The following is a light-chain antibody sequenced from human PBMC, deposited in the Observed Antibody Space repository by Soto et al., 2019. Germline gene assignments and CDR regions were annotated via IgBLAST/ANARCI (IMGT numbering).Light chain of an antibody. CDR2: DVS. CDR3: QQRANWPLT. Sequence: EIVLTQSPATLSLSPGERATLSCRASQSVSSFLAWYQQKPGQAPRLLIYDVSNRATGIPAKFSGSGSGTDFTLTISSLEPEDFAVYYCQQRANWPLTFCGGTKVEIK. V-gene: IGKV3-11*01. CDR1: QSVSSF. J-gene: IGKJ4*01.